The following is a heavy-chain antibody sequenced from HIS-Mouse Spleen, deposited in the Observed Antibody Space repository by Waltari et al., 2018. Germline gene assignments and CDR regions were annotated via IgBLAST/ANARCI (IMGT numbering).Heavy chain of an antibody. J-gene: IGHJ3*02. CDR1: GGTFSSYA. Sequence: QVQLVQSGAEVKKPGSSVKVSCKASGGTFSSYALSWVRQAPGQGLEWMGRIIPILGIANYAQKFQGRVTITADKSTSTAYMELSSLRSEDTAVYYCARSPPCSGGSCYRGAFDIWGQGTMVTVSS. D-gene: IGHD2-15*01. CDR3: ARSPPCSGGSCYRGAFDI. CDR2: IIPILGIA. V-gene: IGHV1-69*04.